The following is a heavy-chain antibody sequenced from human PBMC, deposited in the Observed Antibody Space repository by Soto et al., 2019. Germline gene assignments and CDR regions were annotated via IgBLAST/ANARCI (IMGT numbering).Heavy chain of an antibody. V-gene: IGHV4-31*03. CDR2: IYYSGST. CDR3: AREGRNFSGLNIELYYYYGMDV. D-gene: IGHD1-7*01. Sequence: QVQLQESGPGLVKPSQTLSLTCTVSGGSISSGGYYWSWIRQHPGKGLEWIGYIYYSGSTYYNPSRKSRGTLSVGTSKNQFSLQLSSVPAADTALYYCAREGRNFSGLNIELYYYYGMDVWGQGTTVTVSS. J-gene: IGHJ6*02. CDR1: GGSISSGGYY.